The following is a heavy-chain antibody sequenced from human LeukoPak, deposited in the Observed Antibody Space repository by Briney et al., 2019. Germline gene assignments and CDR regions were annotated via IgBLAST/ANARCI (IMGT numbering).Heavy chain of an antibody. D-gene: IGHD3-9*01. V-gene: IGHV3-30*04. CDR2: ISYDGSTR. CDR1: GFTFSSYA. J-gene: IGHJ4*02. Sequence: SGRSLRLSCVASGFTFSSYAMHWVRQAPGKGLEWVAIISYDGSTRYYADSVKGRFTISRDDFKNTLYLQMDSLRAEDTAVYYCASTNIFRYFDFDHWGQGTLVTVSS. CDR3: ASTNIFRYFDFDH.